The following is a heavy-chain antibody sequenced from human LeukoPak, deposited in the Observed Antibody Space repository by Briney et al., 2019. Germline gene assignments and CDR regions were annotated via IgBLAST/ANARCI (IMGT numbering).Heavy chain of an antibody. Sequence: GGSLRLSCAASRFTFSSYWMSWVRQAPGKGLEWVANIKQDGSEKYYVDSVKGRFTISRDNAKNSLYLQMNSLRAEDTAVYYCAREAIAARNFDYWGQGTLVTVSS. CDR3: AREAIAARNFDY. V-gene: IGHV3-7*01. D-gene: IGHD6-6*01. CDR1: RFTFSSYW. J-gene: IGHJ4*02. CDR2: IKQDGSEK.